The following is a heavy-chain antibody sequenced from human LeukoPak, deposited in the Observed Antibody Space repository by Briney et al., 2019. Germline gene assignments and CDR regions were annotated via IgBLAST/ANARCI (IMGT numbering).Heavy chain of an antibody. D-gene: IGHD1-14*01. Sequence: GESLKISCKGSGYLFSSYWIAWVRQMPGKGLEWMGIIYAGDSDTRYSPSFLGQVTISADKSISTAYLQWSSLKASDTAMYYCARTGITTNWFDPWGQGTLVTVSS. V-gene: IGHV5-51*01. CDR3: ARTGITTNWFDP. J-gene: IGHJ5*02. CDR2: IYAGDSDT. CDR1: GYLFSSYW.